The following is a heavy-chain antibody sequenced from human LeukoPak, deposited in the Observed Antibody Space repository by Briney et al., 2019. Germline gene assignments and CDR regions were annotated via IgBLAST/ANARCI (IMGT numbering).Heavy chain of an antibody. CDR1: GGTFSSYA. V-gene: IGHV1-69*04. CDR3: AGSYYYDSSGYYEVDY. J-gene: IGHJ4*02. CDR2: IIPIFGIA. D-gene: IGHD3-22*01. Sequence: GASVKVSCKASGGTFSSYAISWVRQAPGQGLEWMGRIIPIFGIANYAQKFQGRVTITADKSTSTAYMELSSLRSEDTAVYYCAGSYYYDSSGYYEVDYWGQGTLVTVSS.